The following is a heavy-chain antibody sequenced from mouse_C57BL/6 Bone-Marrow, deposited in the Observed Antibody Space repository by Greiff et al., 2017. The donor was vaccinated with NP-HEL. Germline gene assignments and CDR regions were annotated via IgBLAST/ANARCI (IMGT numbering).Heavy chain of an antibody. CDR1: GYTFTSYT. D-gene: IGHD3-3*01. V-gene: IGHV1-4*01. CDR2: INPSSGYT. CDR3: ILGFDY. Sequence: QVQLQQSGAELARPGASVKMSCKASGYTFTSYTMHWVKQRPGQGLEWIGYINPSSGYTKYNQKFKDKATLTADKSSSTAYMHLSSRTAEDSAVYYCILGFDYWGQGTTLTVSS. J-gene: IGHJ2*01.